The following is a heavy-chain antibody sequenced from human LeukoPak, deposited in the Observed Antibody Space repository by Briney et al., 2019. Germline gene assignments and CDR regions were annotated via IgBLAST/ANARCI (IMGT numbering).Heavy chain of an antibody. J-gene: IGHJ4*02. V-gene: IGHV1-8*03. CDR2: MNPNSGKT. CDR1: GYTFTSYD. CDR3: ARVSSSWGRSFDY. D-gene: IGHD6-13*01. Sequence: ASVKVSCKASGYTFTSYDINWVRQATGQGLEWMGWMNPNSGKTGYAQRFQGRVTITRDTSISTAYMELSSLRSEDTAVYYCARVSSSWGRSFDYWGQGTLVTVSS.